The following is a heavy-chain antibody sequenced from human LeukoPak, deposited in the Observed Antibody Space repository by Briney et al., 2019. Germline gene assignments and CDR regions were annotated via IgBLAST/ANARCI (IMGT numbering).Heavy chain of an antibody. V-gene: IGHV4-59*11. CDR2: INYSGDT. CDR1: GASMTSHY. CDR3: ARLWGTTVPGTTYPYHYMDV. J-gene: IGHJ6*03. D-gene: IGHD1-1*01. Sequence: SETLSLTCTVSGASMTSHYWTWIRQPPGKGLEWIAYINYSGDTNYSPSLNNRVTISIDTSKNQFSLRLTSVTAADTAVYYCARLWGTTVPGTTYPYHYMDVWGKGTTVTVSS.